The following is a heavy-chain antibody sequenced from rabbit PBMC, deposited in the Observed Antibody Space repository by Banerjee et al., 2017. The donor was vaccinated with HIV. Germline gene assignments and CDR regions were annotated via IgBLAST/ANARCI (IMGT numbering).Heavy chain of an antibody. Sequence: QEQLEESGGDLVKPEGSLTLTCTASGFSFSNGYVMCWVRQAPGKGLEWIASIVADGSGYTYYATWAKGRFTISKTSSTTVTLQMTSLTAADTATYFCARGSTYYVNLWGQGTLVTVS. V-gene: IGHV1S45*01. J-gene: IGHJ3*01. CDR2: IVADGSGYT. D-gene: IGHD8-1*01. CDR1: GFSFSNGYV. CDR3: ARGSTYYVNL.